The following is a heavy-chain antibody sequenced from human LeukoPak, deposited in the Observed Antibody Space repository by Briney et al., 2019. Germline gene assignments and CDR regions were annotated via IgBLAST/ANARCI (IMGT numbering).Heavy chain of an antibody. CDR3: ARESVTYYYGSGSLRPFDY. V-gene: IGHV3-21*01. Sequence: EGSLRLSCAASGFTFSSYSMNWVRQAPGKGLEWVSSISSSSSYIYYADSVKGRFTISRDNAKNSLYLQMNSLRAEDTAVYYCARESVTYYYGSGSLRPFDYWGQGTLVAVSS. CDR2: ISSSSSYI. J-gene: IGHJ4*02. D-gene: IGHD3-10*01. CDR1: GFTFSSYS.